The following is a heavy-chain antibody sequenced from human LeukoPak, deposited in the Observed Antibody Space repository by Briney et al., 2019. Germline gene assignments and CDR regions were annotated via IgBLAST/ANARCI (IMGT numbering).Heavy chain of an antibody. CDR2: ISSSSSHI. CDR3: ARDAGPPDY. J-gene: IGHJ4*02. CDR1: GFTFSSYS. V-gene: IGHV3-21*01. Sequence: GGSLRLSCAASGFTFSSYSMNWVRQAPGKGLEWVSSISSSSSHIYYADSVKGRFTISRDNAKNSLYLQMNSLRAEDTAVYYCARDAGPPDYWGQGTLVTVSS.